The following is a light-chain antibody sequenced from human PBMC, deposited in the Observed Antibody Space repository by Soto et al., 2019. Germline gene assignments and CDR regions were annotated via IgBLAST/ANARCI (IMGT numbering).Light chain of an antibody. CDR2: LGS. Sequence: EIVMTQSPLSLPVTPGEPASISCRSSQSLLQSNGFNYLDWYLQKPGQSPQLLIYLGSYRASGVPDRFSGSGSATDFTLKISTVEVDDVGVYYCMQALQTPPTFGQGTKVDIK. J-gene: IGKJ1*01. CDR3: MQALQTPPT. V-gene: IGKV2-28*01. CDR1: QSLLQSNGFNY.